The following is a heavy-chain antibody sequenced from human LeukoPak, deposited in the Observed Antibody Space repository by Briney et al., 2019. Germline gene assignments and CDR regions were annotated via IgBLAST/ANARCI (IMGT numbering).Heavy chain of an antibody. J-gene: IGHJ4*02. CDR1: GFTFSSYA. CDR3: AKDRNSGTYLVSSDY. Sequence: GGSLRLSCAASGFTFSSYAMHWVRQAPGKGLEWVAVISYDGSNKYYADSVKGRFTISRDNSKNTLYLQMNSLRAEDTAVYYCAKDRNSGTYLVSSDYWGQGSLVTVSS. V-gene: IGHV3-30*04. D-gene: IGHD1-26*01. CDR2: ISYDGSNK.